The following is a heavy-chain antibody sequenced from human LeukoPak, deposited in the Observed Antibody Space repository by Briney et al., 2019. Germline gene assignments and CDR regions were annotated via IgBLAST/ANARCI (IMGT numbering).Heavy chain of an antibody. CDR2: INSDVTNT. CDR3: VRALNGDKDY. V-gene: IGHV3-74*01. J-gene: IGHJ4*02. Sequence: GGSLRLSCAASGFTFSSSWMHWVRQAPGKGLVWVSRINSDVTNTTYADSVKGRFTISRDNAMNTLYLQMNSLRAEDTAVYFCVRALNGDKDYWGQGTLVTVSS. CDR1: GFTFSSSW. D-gene: IGHD3-9*01.